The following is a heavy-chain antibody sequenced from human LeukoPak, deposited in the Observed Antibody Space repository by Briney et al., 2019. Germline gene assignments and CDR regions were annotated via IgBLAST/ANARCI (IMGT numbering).Heavy chain of an antibody. V-gene: IGHV4-39*07. CDR1: GDSITTSKYY. Sequence: SETLSLTCTASGDSITTSKYYWGWIRQPPGKGLEWIGSVYYSGSTYYNPSLKSRVSISMDTSKNQFSLKLRSVTAADTAVYYCARTTLWFGEFYMDVWGKGTTVTISS. J-gene: IGHJ6*03. CDR3: ARTTLWFGEFYMDV. CDR2: VYYSGST. D-gene: IGHD3-10*01.